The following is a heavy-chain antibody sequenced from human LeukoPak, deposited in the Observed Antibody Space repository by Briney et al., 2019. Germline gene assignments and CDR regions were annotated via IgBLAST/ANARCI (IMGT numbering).Heavy chain of an antibody. CDR2: ISSGSSTI. J-gene: IGHJ3*02. V-gene: IGHV3-48*02. CDR1: GFTFSSYS. Sequence: GGSLRLSCAASGFTFSSYSMNWVRQAPGKGLEWVSYISSGSSTIYYADSVKGRFTISRDNAKNSLCLQMDSLRDEDTAVYYCARENIVVVTAIRDAFDIWGQGTMVTVSS. CDR3: ARENIVVVTAIRDAFDI. D-gene: IGHD2-21*02.